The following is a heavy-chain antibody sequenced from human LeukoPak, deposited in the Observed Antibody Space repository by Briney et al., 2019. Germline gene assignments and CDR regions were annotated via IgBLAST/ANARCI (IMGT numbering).Heavy chain of an antibody. CDR3: AKGGCSYGYHFDY. CDR1: GFTFDDYA. D-gene: IGHD5-18*01. Sequence: GGSLRLSCAASGFTFDDYAMHWVRQAPGKGLEWVSGISWNSGSIGYADSVKGRFPISRDNAKNSLYLQMNSLRAEDTALYYCAKGGCSYGYHFDYWGQGTLVTVSS. J-gene: IGHJ4*02. V-gene: IGHV3-9*01. CDR2: ISWNSGSI.